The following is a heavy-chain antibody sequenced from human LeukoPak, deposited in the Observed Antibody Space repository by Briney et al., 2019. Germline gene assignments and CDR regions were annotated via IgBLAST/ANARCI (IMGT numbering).Heavy chain of an antibody. J-gene: IGHJ6*02. CDR3: ARDQKGWPHYYGMDV. CDR1: GCTFSSYA. D-gene: IGHD2-15*01. Sequence: ASVTVCCKSSGCTFSSYAINRVRQAPAQGLEWMGRIIPIFGIANYAQKFQGRVTITADKSTSTAYMELSSLRSEDTAVYYCARDQKGWPHYYGMDVWGQGTTVTVSS. CDR2: IIPIFGIA. V-gene: IGHV1-69*04.